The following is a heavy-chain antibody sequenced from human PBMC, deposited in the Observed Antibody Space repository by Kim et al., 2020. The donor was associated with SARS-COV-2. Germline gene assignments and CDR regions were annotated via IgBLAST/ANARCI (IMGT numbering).Heavy chain of an antibody. V-gene: IGHV3-23*01. Sequence: GGSLRLSCAASGFTFSSYAMSWVRQAPGKGLEWVSAISGSGGSTYYADSVKGRFTISRDNSKNTLYLQMNSLRAEDTAVYYCAKYIVVVPAAKLDYWGQGTLVTVSS. CDR1: GFTFSSYA. CDR3: AKYIVVVPAAKLDY. D-gene: IGHD2-2*01. CDR2: ISGSGGST. J-gene: IGHJ4*02.